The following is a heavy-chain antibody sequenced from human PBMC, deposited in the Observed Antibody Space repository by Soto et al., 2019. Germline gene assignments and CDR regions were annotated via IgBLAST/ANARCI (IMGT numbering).Heavy chain of an antibody. CDR2: INPKSGGT. V-gene: IGHV1-2*02. CDR3: ARGGTFAYDTGIYNVY. Sequence: ASVKVSCKTSGYTFSAYYMHWVRQAPGQGLEWMGWINPKSGGTLYAQKFQGRVTMTRDTSISTAYMELSRLRSDDTAVYYCARGGTFAYDTGIYNVYWREGLLVTVSS. D-gene: IGHD3-10*01. J-gene: IGHJ4*02. CDR1: GYTFSAYY.